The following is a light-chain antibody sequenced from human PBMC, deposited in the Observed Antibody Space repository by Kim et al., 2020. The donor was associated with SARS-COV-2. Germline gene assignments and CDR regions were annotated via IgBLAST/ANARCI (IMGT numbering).Light chain of an antibody. CDR3: QSYDSSNVV. V-gene: IGLV6-57*02. Sequence: APTSCPDSIGTTACNYLQCHPHRPGSAPSPVFYESNQRPSGFPYRFSGSIDSSSNSASLPISGLKTEDEADYYCQSYDSSNVVFGGGTQLTVL. CDR2: ESN. CDR1: IGTTACNY. J-gene: IGLJ2*01.